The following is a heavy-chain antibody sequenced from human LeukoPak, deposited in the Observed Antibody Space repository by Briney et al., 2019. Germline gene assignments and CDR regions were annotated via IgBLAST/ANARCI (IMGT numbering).Heavy chain of an antibody. D-gene: IGHD6-25*01. J-gene: IGHJ3*02. V-gene: IGHV4-59*08. CDR2: MYYTGSA. Sequence: PSETLSLTCTVSGGSITGDYWNWIRQPPGKELEWISYMYYTGSANYNPSLQSRVTTSVDTSKNQFSLRLRAVTAADTAVYYCARGGGYSSDYAFDIWGQGTMVTVSS. CDR3: ARGGGYSSDYAFDI. CDR1: GGSITGDY.